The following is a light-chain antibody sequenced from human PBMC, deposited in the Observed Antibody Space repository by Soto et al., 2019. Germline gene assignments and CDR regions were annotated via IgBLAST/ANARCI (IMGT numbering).Light chain of an antibody. CDR2: ASN. CDR1: RSNIGSNT. V-gene: IGLV1-44*01. Sequence: QSVLTQPPSASGTPGQRVTISCSGSRSNIGSNTVNWYQQVPGTAPKLLMYASNQRPSGVPDRFSGSKSGTSASLAISGLQSEDEADYRWAAWGDSLNGPVFGGGTKLTVL. J-gene: IGLJ3*02. CDR3: AAWGDSLNGPV.